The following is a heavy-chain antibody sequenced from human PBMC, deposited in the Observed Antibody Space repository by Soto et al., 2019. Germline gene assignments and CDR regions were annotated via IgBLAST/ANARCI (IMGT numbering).Heavy chain of an antibody. Sequence: GASVKVSCKTSGYTFTTLFLHWMRQAPGQRLEWMGWINPANGNTLNSQKFLGRVSITRDTSATTAYMDLTSLTSEDTAVYYCARGPSSGCFDSWGQGTLVTVSS. CDR1: GYTFTTLF. D-gene: IGHD5-12*01. CDR2: INPANGNT. J-gene: IGHJ4*02. V-gene: IGHV1-3*01. CDR3: ARGPSSGCFDS.